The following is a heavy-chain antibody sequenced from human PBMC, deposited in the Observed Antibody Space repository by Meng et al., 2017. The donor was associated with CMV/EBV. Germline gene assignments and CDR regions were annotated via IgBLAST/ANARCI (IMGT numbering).Heavy chain of an antibody. J-gene: IGHJ4*02. V-gene: IGHV4-4*01. Sequence: CSVSGVSISSSLWWCCVLPPPGTGLSWLGELYPRCCSPYHPSLSCLVSISVDKSKNQFSLQLSSVTAADTSVYSCARRMTGTTPLDYWGQGTLVTVSS. CDR2: LYPRCCS. D-gene: IGHD1-1*01. CDR1: GVSISSSLW. CDR3: ARRMTGTTPLDY.